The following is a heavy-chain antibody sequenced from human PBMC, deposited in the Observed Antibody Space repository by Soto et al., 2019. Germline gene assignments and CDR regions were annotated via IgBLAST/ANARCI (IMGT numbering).Heavy chain of an antibody. Sequence: EVQLLESGGGLVQPGGSLRLSCAASGYTFSSYAMSWVRQAPGKVLEWVSGTSGSGATTYYADSVKGRFTISRDKSKSTLYLQMHGPRVEYTAIYYCASRRGSGWLFPFDYWGQGAMVTVSS. J-gene: IGHJ4*02. V-gene: IGHV3-23*01. CDR2: TSGSGATT. D-gene: IGHD6-19*01. CDR3: ASRRGSGWLFPFDY. CDR1: GYTFSSYA.